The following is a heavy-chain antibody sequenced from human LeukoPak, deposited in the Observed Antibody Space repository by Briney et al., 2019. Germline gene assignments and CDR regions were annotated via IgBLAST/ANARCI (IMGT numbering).Heavy chain of an antibody. V-gene: IGHV4-4*07. CDR1: GGSISSQY. D-gene: IGHD2-2*01. CDR2: IYASGST. Sequence: PSENLSLTCTVSGGSISSQYWSWIRQPAGKGLEWIGRIYASGSTSYNPSLKSRVTMSVDTSKNQFSLKLSSLTAADTAVFYCTKDTYCSGTTCNGGPGDYWGQGILVTVSS. CDR3: TKDTYCSGTTCNGGPGDY. J-gene: IGHJ4*02.